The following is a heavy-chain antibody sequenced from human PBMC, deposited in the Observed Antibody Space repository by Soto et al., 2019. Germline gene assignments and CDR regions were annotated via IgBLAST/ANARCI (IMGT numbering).Heavy chain of an antibody. CDR2: SYPGDSDT. V-gene: IGHV5-51*01. D-gene: IGHD6-13*01. CDR1: GYSFTNYW. CDR3: ARTVGAAAQNWFDP. J-gene: IGHJ5*02. Sequence: LGASLKISCQGSGYSFTNYWIAWARQMPGKGLEWMGISYPGDSDTRYSPSFQGHGTSSADKSISTAYLQWSSLKASVTAMYYCARTVGAAAQNWFDPWGQGTLVTVSS.